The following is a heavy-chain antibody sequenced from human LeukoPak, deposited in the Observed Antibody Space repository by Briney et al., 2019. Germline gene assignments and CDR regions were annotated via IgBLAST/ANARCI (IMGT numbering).Heavy chain of an antibody. Sequence: PSETLSLTCAVYGGSFSGYYWSWIRQPPGKGLEGSGEINHSGSTNYNPSLNSRVTILVDTSKNQFSLKLRSVTAADTAVYYCARDSIRVQTGTTPWGRGTLVTVSS. CDR3: ARDSIRVQTGTTP. D-gene: IGHD1-1*01. CDR2: INHSGST. J-gene: IGHJ5*02. CDR1: GGSFSGYY. V-gene: IGHV4-34*01.